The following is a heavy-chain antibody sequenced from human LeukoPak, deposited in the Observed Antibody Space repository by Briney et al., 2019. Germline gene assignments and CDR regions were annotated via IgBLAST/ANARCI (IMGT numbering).Heavy chain of an antibody. V-gene: IGHV4-59*01. Sequence: SETLSLTCTVSGGSISSYYWSWIRQPPGKGLEWIGYIYYSGSTNYNPSLKSRVTISVDTSKNQFSLKLSSVTAADTAVYYCARGARICSSTSCRGYFDYWGQGTLVTVSS. CDR1: GGSISSYY. D-gene: IGHD2-2*01. CDR2: IYYSGST. CDR3: ARGARICSSTSCRGYFDY. J-gene: IGHJ4*02.